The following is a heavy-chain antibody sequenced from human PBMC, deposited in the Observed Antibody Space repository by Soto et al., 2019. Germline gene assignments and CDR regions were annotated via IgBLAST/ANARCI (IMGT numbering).Heavy chain of an antibody. Sequence: PSETLSLTCTVSGGSISSYYWNRIRQPPGKGLEWIGYVHYSGRTKYNPSLKSRVTISVDTSKNQFSLMVSSVTAADTAVYFCARTYSANDNIALYHLDYWGQGALVTVSS. J-gene: IGHJ4*02. CDR2: VHYSGRT. D-gene: IGHD5-12*01. CDR1: GGSISSYY. V-gene: IGHV4-59*01. CDR3: ARTYSANDNIALYHLDY.